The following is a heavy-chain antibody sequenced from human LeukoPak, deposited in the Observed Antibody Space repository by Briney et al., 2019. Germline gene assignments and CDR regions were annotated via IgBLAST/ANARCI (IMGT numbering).Heavy chain of an antibody. CDR2: MYYSGST. CDR3: ARERGSYRL. CDR1: GGSISSYY. V-gene: IGHV4-39*07. Sequence: SETLSLTCTVSGGSISSYYWSWIRQPPGKGLEWIGSMYYSGSTYYNPSLKSRVTISVDTSKNQFSLKLSSVTAADTAVYYCARERGSYRLWGQGTLVTVSS. J-gene: IGHJ4*02. D-gene: IGHD1-26*01.